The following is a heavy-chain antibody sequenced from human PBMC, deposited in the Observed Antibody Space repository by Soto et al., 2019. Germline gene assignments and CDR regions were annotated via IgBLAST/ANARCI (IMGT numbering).Heavy chain of an antibody. CDR3: ARSPMVRGLYYFDY. Sequence: SETLSLTCTVSGGSISSGDYYWSWIRQPPGKGLEWIGYIYYSGSTYYNPSLKSRVTISVDTSKNQFSLKLSSVTAADTAVYYCARSPMVRGLYYFDYWGQGTLVTVSS. CDR2: IYYSGST. V-gene: IGHV4-30-4*01. CDR1: GGSISSGDYY. D-gene: IGHD3-10*01. J-gene: IGHJ4*02.